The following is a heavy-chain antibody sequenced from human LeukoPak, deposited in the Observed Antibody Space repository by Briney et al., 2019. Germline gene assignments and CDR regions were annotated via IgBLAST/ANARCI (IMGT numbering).Heavy chain of an antibody. V-gene: IGHV4-38-2*01. J-gene: IGHJ4*02. D-gene: IGHD3-10*01. CDR1: GFSISNGFF. CDR2: IHYPEST. CDR3: ARGRGRQVGSRWHPDTHHDY. Sequence: PSETLSLTCAVPGFSISNGFFWGWIRRPPGKGLEWIGTIHYPESTYYNPSLNGRLTISLDASKNHFSLKLSSVTAADTAQYYCARGRGRQVGSRWHPDTHHDYWGQGILVTVSS.